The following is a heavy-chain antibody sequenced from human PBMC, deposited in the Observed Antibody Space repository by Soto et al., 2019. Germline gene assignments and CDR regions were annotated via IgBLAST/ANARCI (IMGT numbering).Heavy chain of an antibody. V-gene: IGHV3-7*03. Sequence: GGSLRLCCVASGFSFSPYWMSWVRQVPGTGLEWGANIKAEGSEIYYVDSVRGRITIPKDNAKTSRYLQVNSLRAEDTAGYYCANGGHIDFCRQGTLVTVS. CDR2: IKAEGSEI. CDR1: GFSFSPYW. D-gene: IGHD3-16*01. J-gene: IGHJ4*02. CDR3: ANGGHIDF.